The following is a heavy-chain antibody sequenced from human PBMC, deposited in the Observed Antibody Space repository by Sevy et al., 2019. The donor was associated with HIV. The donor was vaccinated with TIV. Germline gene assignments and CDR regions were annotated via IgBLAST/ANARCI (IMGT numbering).Heavy chain of an antibody. CDR3: ARDPRWGTPTSYYYYYYMDV. V-gene: IGHV3-30-3*01. J-gene: IGHJ6*03. D-gene: IGHD3-16*01. Sequence: GGSLRLSCAASGFTFSSYAMHWVRQAPGKGLEWVAVISYDGSNKYYADSVKGRFTISSDNSKNTLYLQMNSLRAEDTAVYYCARDPRWGTPTSYYYYYYMDVWGKGTTVTVSS. CDR1: GFTFSSYA. CDR2: ISYDGSNK.